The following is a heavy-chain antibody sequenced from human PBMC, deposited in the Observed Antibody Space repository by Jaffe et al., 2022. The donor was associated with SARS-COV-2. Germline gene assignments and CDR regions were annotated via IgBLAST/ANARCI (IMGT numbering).Heavy chain of an antibody. CDR2: ISSSSSYI. Sequence: EVQLVESGGGLVKPGGSLRLSCAASGFTFSSYSMNWVRQAPGKGLEWVSSISSSSSYIYYADSVKGRFTISRDNAKNSLYLQMNSLRAEDTAVYYCARALYSGSYTFDYWGQGTLVTVSS. D-gene: IGHD1-26*01. V-gene: IGHV3-21*01. CDR3: ARALYSGSYTFDY. J-gene: IGHJ4*02. CDR1: GFTFSSYS.